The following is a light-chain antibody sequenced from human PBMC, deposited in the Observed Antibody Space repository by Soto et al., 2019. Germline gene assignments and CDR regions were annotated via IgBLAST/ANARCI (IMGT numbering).Light chain of an antibody. J-gene: IGKJ1*01. CDR3: QQYNSYSPT. CDR2: KAS. CDR1: QSISIW. V-gene: IGKV1-5*03. Sequence: DIQMTQSPSTLSASVGDRVTITCRASQSISIWLAWYQQKPWKAPKILIYKASSLESGVPSRFSGSGSGTEFTLTISSLQPDDFATYYCQQYNSYSPTFGQGTKVDIK.